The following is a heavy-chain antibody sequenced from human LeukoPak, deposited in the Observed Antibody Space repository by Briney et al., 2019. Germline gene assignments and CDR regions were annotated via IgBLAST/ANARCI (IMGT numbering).Heavy chain of an antibody. Sequence: PGESLKISCKGSGYSFNTFYIGWVRQTPETGLEWMGNIYPSDSETKYKPSFQGQTTISVDKAITTAYLHLSSLKASDTGMYYCARLIYYGSGRTYFFDSWGQGTLVTVSP. J-gene: IGHJ4*02. V-gene: IGHV5-51*01. CDR1: GYSFNTFY. CDR3: ARLIYYGSGRTYFFDS. D-gene: IGHD3-10*01. CDR2: IYPSDSET.